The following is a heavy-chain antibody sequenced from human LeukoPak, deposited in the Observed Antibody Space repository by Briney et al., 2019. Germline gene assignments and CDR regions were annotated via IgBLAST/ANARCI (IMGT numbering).Heavy chain of an antibody. CDR3: ARNLLRFLALDY. V-gene: IGHV4-39*07. D-gene: IGHD3-3*01. Sequence: SETLSLTCTVSGGSISSSSYYWGWIRQPPGKGLEWIGSIYYSGSTYYNPSLKSRVTISVDTSKNQFSLKLSSVTAAGTAVYYCARNLLRFLALDYWGQGTLVTVSS. CDR2: IYYSGST. J-gene: IGHJ4*02. CDR1: GGSISSSSYY.